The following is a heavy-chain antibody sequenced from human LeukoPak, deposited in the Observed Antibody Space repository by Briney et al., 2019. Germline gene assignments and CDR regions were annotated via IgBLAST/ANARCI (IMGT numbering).Heavy chain of an antibody. D-gene: IGHD3-9*01. V-gene: IGHV3-30*03. Sequence: GGSLRLSCAASGFTFSSYGMHWVRQAPGKGLEWVAVISYDGSNKYYADSVKGRFTISRDNSKNTLYLQMNSLRAEDTAVYYCASRNDILTGYYDYWGQGTLVTVSS. CDR1: GFTFSSYG. J-gene: IGHJ4*02. CDR3: ASRNDILTGYYDY. CDR2: ISYDGSNK.